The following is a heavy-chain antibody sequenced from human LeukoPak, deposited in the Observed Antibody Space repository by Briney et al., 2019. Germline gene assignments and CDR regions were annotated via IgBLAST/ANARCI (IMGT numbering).Heavy chain of an antibody. V-gene: IGHV3-23*01. D-gene: IGHD6-13*01. CDR2: ISGSGGST. CDR1: GFTFSSYA. CDR3: AKSPRGSWYPFDY. J-gene: IGHJ4*02. Sequence: SGGSLRLSCAASGFTFSSYARSWVRQAPGKGLEWGSAISGSGGSTYYADSVKGRFTISRDNSKNTLYLQMNSLRAEDTAVYYCAKSPRGSWYPFDYWGQGTLVTVSS.